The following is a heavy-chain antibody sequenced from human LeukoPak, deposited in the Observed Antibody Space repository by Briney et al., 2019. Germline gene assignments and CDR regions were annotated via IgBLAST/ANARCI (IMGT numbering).Heavy chain of an antibody. J-gene: IGHJ4*02. Sequence: EASVKVSCKASGGIFSSYAISWVRQAPGQGLEWMGGIIPIFGTANYAQKFQGRVTITADESTSTAYMELSSLRSEDTAVYYCARHAPDGSGSYLYYFDYWGQGTLVTVSS. D-gene: IGHD3-10*01. CDR3: ARHAPDGSGSYLYYFDY. V-gene: IGHV1-69*01. CDR1: GGIFSSYA. CDR2: IIPIFGTA.